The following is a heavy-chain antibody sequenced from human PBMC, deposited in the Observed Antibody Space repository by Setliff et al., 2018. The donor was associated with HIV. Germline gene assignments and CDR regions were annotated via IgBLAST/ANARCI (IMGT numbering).Heavy chain of an antibody. CDR3: ARDGNGAFDM. Sequence: GGSLRLSCAASGFIFNDYAMHWVRQVPGKGLVWVSRVDSDGSGTSYADSVKGRFTISRDNAKNMLYLQINSLRAEDTAVYYCARDGNGAFDMWGQGTLVTVSS. V-gene: IGHV3-74*01. D-gene: IGHD1-26*01. CDR2: VDSDGSGT. J-gene: IGHJ3*02. CDR1: GFIFNDYA.